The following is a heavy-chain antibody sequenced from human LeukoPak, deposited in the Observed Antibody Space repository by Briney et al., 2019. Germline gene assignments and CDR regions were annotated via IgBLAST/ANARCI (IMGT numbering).Heavy chain of an antibody. CDR2: IYYTGST. CDR3: ARARMQREPRRASDI. J-gene: IGHJ3*02. Sequence: SETLSLTCTVSGGSISTYYWRWIRQPPGKGLEWIGHIYYTGSTNYNPSLNSRLTMSVDTPNHQFSLNLTSVTAADTAVYYCARARMQREPRRASDIRGEGTKVTVSS. V-gene: IGHV4-59*01. CDR1: GGSISTYY. D-gene: IGHD1-26*01.